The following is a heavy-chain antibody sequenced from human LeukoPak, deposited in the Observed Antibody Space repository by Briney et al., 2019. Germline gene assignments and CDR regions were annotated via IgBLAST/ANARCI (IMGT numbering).Heavy chain of an antibody. CDR1: GYTFTSYD. J-gene: IGHJ4*02. CDR2: MNPNSGNT. Sequence: ASVEVSCKATGYTFTSYDINWVRQATGQGLEWMGWMNPNSGNTGYAQKFQGRVTMTRNTSISTAYMELSSLRSEDTAVCYCASSREYCSGGSCYYFDYWGQGTLVTVSS. CDR3: ASSREYCSGGSCYYFDY. D-gene: IGHD2-15*01. V-gene: IGHV1-8*01.